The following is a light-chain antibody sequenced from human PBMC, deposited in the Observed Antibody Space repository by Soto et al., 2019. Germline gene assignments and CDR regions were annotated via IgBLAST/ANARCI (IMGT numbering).Light chain of an antibody. CDR2: DSS. V-gene: IGLV1-40*01. J-gene: IGLJ2*01. Sequence: QSVLTQPPSVSGAPGQRVTISCTGPGSNIGADFDVYWYQQLPGTAPRLLIYDSSNRPSGIPDRFSASKSGTSASLAITGLQAEDEADYYCQSYDRSLSGVVFGGGTKVTVL. CDR1: GSNIGADFD. CDR3: QSYDRSLSGVV.